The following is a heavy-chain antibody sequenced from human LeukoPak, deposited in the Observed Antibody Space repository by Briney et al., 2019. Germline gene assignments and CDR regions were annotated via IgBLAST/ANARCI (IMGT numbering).Heavy chain of an antibody. J-gene: IGHJ4*02. D-gene: IGHD4-17*01. Sequence: GGSLRLSCAASGFTFSSYAKSWVRQAPGKGLEWVSAISGSGGSTYYADSVKGRFTISRDNSKNTLYLQMNSLRAEDTAVYYCAKHGNYGDYHFDYWGQGTLVTVSS. CDR2: ISGSGGST. CDR3: AKHGNYGDYHFDY. CDR1: GFTFSSYA. V-gene: IGHV3-23*01.